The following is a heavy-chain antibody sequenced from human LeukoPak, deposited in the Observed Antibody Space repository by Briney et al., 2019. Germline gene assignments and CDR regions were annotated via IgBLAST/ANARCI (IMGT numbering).Heavy chain of an antibody. D-gene: IGHD2-21*02. CDR3: ASPHIVVVTAISDY. Sequence: PGGSLRLSCAASGFTFSSYWMHWVRQAPGKGLVWVSRINSDGSSTSYADSVKGRFTISRDNAKNSLYLQMNSLRAEDTAVYYCASPHIVVVTAISDYWGQGTLVTVSS. J-gene: IGHJ4*02. V-gene: IGHV3-74*01. CDR2: INSDGSST. CDR1: GFTFSSYW.